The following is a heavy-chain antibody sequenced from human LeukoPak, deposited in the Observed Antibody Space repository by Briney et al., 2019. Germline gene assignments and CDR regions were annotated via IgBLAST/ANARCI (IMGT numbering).Heavy chain of an antibody. CDR1: GFTFDNYA. CDR2: ISWNSGTI. V-gene: IGHV3-9*01. CDR3: ARAYKDRSLAGKKEFFQH. Sequence: GGSLRLSCAASGFTFDNYAMNWVRQVPGKGLEWISLISWNSGTIGYADSVRGRFTISRDNANNFLYLQMNSLRAEDTALYYCARAYKDRSLAGKKEFFQHWGQGTLVTVSS. D-gene: IGHD6-19*01. J-gene: IGHJ1*01.